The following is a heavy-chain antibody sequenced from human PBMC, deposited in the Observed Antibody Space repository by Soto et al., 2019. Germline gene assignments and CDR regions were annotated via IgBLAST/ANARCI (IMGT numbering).Heavy chain of an antibody. CDR2: IHPGDSDT. CDR3: TLFYGDSCDYYYLMDF. V-gene: IGHV5-51*01. CDR1: GFSFSRYT. Sequence: PGESLKISCVGSGFSFSRYTVGWVRQVPWKGLEWMGVIHPGDSDTIYSPSFQGQVTISADKSISTAYLQWSSLKASDTAMYYFTLFYGDSCDYYYLMDFWAQGTTVPV. J-gene: IGHJ6*02. D-gene: IGHD4-17*01.